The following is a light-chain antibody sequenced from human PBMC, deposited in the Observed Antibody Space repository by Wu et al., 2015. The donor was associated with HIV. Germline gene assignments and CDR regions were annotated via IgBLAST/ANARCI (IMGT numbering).Light chain of an antibody. CDR2: GAS. CDR3: QQYSTWPWT. V-gene: IGKV3-15*01. J-gene: IGKJ1*01. CDR1: QSVGTD. Sequence: ETVMTQFPGTLSASPGEGVTLSCRTSQSVGTDLAWYQQKPGQSPRLLFYGASTGTYGLPASFSAGGSGTEFTLTISSLRSEDSAIYYCQQYSTWPWTFGQGTKAEIK.